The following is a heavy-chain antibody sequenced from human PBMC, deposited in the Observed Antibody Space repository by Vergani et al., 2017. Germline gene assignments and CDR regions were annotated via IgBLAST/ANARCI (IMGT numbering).Heavy chain of an antibody. D-gene: IGHD4-23*01. V-gene: IGHV4-61*02. CDR1: GASMSSVGYY. CDR2: ILGSGTA. CDR3: ARVMYGGNSGGYFDL. Sequence: QVQLQESGPGLVKPSQTLSLTCTVSGASMSSVGYYWTWIRQSAGKRLEWIGDILGSGTANYNPSFQGRVSMSVDTSKNQFSLKLSSVTAADTAVYYCARVMYGGNSGGYFDLWGRGTLVTVSS. J-gene: IGHJ2*01.